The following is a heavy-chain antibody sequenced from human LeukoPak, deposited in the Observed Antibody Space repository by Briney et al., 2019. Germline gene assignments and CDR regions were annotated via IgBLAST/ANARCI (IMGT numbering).Heavy chain of an antibody. V-gene: IGHV3-7*01. CDR1: GFTFSNYY. D-gene: IGHD2-2*03. CDR3: ARDMDFDY. J-gene: IGHJ4*02. Sequence: GGSLRLSCAASGFTFSNYYMSWVRQTPEKGLEWVANIDKDGNKRYYVDSVKGRITVSRDNAKNSLYLQMNSLRAEDTAVYYCARDMDFDYWGQGTLVTVSS. CDR2: IDKDGNKR.